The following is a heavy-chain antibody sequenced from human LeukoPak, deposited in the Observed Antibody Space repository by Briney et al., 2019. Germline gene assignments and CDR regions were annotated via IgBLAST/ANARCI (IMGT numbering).Heavy chain of an antibody. Sequence: GGSLSLSCAASGFTFSSYWMQGVRQAPRKGRVWVARINSVGSGTSYADSAKGRFTISRDNDKNTLYLQMTTLTAEDKAVYYCAKTSSDSSGYYDYWGQGTLVTVSS. J-gene: IGHJ4*02. CDR1: GFTFSSYW. CDR3: AKTSSDSSGYYDY. D-gene: IGHD3-22*01. CDR2: INSVGSGT. V-gene: IGHV3-74*01.